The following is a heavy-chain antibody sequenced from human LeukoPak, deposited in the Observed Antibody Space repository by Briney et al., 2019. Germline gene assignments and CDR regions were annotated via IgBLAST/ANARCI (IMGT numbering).Heavy chain of an antibody. D-gene: IGHD3-22*01. V-gene: IGHV5-51*01. Sequence: GESLKISCKGSGYSFTSYWIGWVRQMPGKGLEWMGIIYPGDSDTRYSPSFQGQVTISADKSISTAYLQWSSLKASDTAMYYCAGTYYYDSSGYFYFDYWGQGTLVTVSS. CDR3: AGTYYYDSSGYFYFDY. J-gene: IGHJ4*02. CDR2: IYPGDSDT. CDR1: GYSFTSYW.